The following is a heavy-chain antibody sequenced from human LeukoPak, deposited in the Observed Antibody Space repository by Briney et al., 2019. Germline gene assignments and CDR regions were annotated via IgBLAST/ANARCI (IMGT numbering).Heavy chain of an antibody. D-gene: IGHD1-7*01. CDR3: AGAQNWNYDSAFDI. CDR2: IYPGDSDT. V-gene: IGHV5-51*01. J-gene: IGHJ3*02. Sequence: GGSLKISCKGSGYSFTSYWIGWVRQMPGKGLEWMGIIYPGDSDTRYSPSFQGQVTISDDKSISTAYLQWSSLKASDTAIYYCAGAQNWNYDSAFDIWGQGTMVTVSS. CDR1: GYSFTSYW.